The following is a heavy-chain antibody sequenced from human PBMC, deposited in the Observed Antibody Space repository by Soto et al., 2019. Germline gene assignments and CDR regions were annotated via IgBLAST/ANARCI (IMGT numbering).Heavy chain of an antibody. CDR1: GFTLSSYS. J-gene: IGHJ4*02. CDR3: AQGRPSGGVRSLIDS. CDR2: ISPGSDYI. V-gene: IGHV3-23*01. Sequence: EVQLSESGGGLVQAGGSLRLSCAASGFTLSSYSMFWVRQAPGKGLEWVSAISPGSDYIYYADSVKGRFTISRDNSESTLYLQMSSLGADDTAVYYCAQGRPSGGVRSLIDSWGQGNMVTVSS. D-gene: IGHD2-8*01.